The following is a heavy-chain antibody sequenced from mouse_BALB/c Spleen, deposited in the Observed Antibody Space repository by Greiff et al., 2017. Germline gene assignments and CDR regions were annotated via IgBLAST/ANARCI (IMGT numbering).Heavy chain of an antibody. CDR1: GFTFSDYY. J-gene: IGHJ2*01. D-gene: IGHD2-5*01. Sequence: EVKLVESGGGLVKPGGSLKLSCAASGFTFSDYYMYWVRQTPEKRLEWVATISDGGSYTYYPDSVKGRFTISRDNAKNNLYLQMCSLKSEDAAMCYCARGSNAFDYWGQGTTLTVSS. CDR2: ISDGGSYT. V-gene: IGHV5-4*02. CDR3: ARGSNAFDY.